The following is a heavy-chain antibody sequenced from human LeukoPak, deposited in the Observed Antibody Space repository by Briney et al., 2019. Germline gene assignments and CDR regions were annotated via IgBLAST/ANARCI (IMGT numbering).Heavy chain of an antibody. CDR1: GYTFTGYY. Sequence: ASVKVSCKASGYTFTGYYMHWVPQAPGQGLESMGWINPNSGGTNYAQKFKGRVTMTRDTSISTAYMELSRLRSDDTAVYYCARGILEWFYYMDVWGKGTTVTVSS. J-gene: IGHJ6*03. D-gene: IGHD3-3*01. CDR3: ARGILEWFYYMDV. V-gene: IGHV1-2*02. CDR2: INPNSGGT.